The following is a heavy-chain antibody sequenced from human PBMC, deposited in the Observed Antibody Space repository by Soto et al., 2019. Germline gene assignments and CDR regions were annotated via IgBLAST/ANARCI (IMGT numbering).Heavy chain of an antibody. J-gene: IGHJ4*02. CDR2: IHYSGNT. V-gene: IGHV4-59*11. D-gene: IGHD6-13*01. CDR3: ALYSTSCYPSQDY. CDR1: GGSISSHY. Sequence: SETLSLTCTVSGGSISSHYWNWIRQPPGKGLEWIANIHYSGNTNYNPSLKSRVTISVDTSKNQFSLKLSSVTAADTAVYYCALYSTSCYPSQDYWGQGTLVPVSS.